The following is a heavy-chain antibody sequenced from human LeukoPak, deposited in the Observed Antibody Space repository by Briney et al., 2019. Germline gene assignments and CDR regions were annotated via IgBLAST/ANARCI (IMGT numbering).Heavy chain of an antibody. V-gene: IGHV4-39*01. D-gene: IGHD4-17*01. CDR2: IYYSGST. J-gene: IGHJ2*01. CDR3: ARLADGDGGYFDL. Sequence: SQTLSLTCTVSGGSISSGGYYWSWIRQPPGKGLEWIGSIYYSGSTYYNPSLKSRVTISVDTSKNQFSLKLSSVTAADTAVYYCARLADGDGGYFDLWGRGTLVTVSS. CDR1: GGSISSGGYY.